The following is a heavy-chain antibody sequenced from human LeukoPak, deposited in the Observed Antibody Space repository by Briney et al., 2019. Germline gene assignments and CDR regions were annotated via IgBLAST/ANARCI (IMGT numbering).Heavy chain of an antibody. Sequence: PSETLSLTCTVSGDSINSYYWTWIRQAPGKGLEWIGYIYYTGSTNYSPSLKSRVSISIDPSKNQFSLKLTSVTAADTAVYYCARDPTYWGQGTLVTVSS. J-gene: IGHJ4*02. V-gene: IGHV4-59*01. CDR3: ARDPTY. CDR1: GDSINSYY. CDR2: IYYTGST.